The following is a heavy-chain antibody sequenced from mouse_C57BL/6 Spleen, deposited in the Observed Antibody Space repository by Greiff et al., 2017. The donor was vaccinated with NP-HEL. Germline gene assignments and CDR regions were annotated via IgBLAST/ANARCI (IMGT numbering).Heavy chain of an antibody. CDR1: GFTFSSYA. D-gene: IGHD1-1*01. Sequence: EVHLVESGGGLVKPGGSLKLSCAASGFTFSSYAMSWVRQTPEKRLEWVATISDGGSYTYYPDNVKGRFTISRDNAKNNLYLQMRHLKSEDTAMYYCARAGYYGSSYEGCYFDVWGTGTTVTVSS. V-gene: IGHV5-4*01. CDR2: ISDGGSYT. CDR3: ARAGYYGSSYEGCYFDV. J-gene: IGHJ1*03.